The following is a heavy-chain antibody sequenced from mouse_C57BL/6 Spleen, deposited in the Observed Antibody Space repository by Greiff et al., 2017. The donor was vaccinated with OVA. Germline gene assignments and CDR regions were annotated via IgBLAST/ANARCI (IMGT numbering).Heavy chain of an antibody. D-gene: IGHD2-4*01. CDR2: IYPGDGDT. Sequence: QVQLQQSGPELVKPGASVKISCKASGYAFSSSWMHWVKQRPGKGLEWIGRIYPGDGDTNYNGKFKGKATLTADKSSSTAYMQLSSLTSEDSAVYFCASLDYHFAYWGQGTLVTVSA. J-gene: IGHJ3*01. V-gene: IGHV1-82*01. CDR1: GYAFSSSW. CDR3: ASLDYHFAY.